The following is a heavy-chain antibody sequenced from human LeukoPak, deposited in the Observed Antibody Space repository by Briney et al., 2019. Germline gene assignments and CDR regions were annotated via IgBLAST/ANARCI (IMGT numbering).Heavy chain of an antibody. CDR2: ITSSGGSL. CDR3: ARGGFFSDY. Sequence: GGSLRLSCGASGFTFSTYSMNWVRQAPVKGQEWVSYITSSGGSLYYADSVKGRFTISRDDAKNSLHSQMNSLGAEDTAVYYCARGGFFSDYWGQGTPVTVSS. J-gene: IGHJ4*02. CDR1: GFTFSTYS. V-gene: IGHV3-48*01. D-gene: IGHD2/OR15-2a*01.